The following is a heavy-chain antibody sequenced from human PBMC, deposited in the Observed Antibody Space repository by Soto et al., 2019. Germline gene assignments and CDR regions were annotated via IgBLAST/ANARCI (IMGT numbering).Heavy chain of an antibody. J-gene: IGHJ5*02. CDR2: IYYSGST. CDR3: ASSIADDRGGNWFDP. D-gene: IGHD6-6*01. Sequence: SETLSLTCTVSGGSISSGGYYWSWIRQHPGKGLEWIGYIYYSGSTYYNPSLKSRVTISVDTSKNQFSLKLSSVTAADTAVYYWASSIADDRGGNWFDPWGQGTLVTVSS. CDR1: GGSISSGGYY. V-gene: IGHV4-31*03.